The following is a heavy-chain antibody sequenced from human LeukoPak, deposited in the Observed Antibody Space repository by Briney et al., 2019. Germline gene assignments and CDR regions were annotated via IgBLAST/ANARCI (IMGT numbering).Heavy chain of an antibody. CDR1: GFTFSSYA. CDR2: ISGSGGST. V-gene: IGHV3-23*01. CDR3: AKETRYLYDSSGYPYYFDY. Sequence: KTGGSLRLSCAASGFTFSSYAMSWVRQAPGKGLEWVSAISGSGGSTYYADSVKGRFTISRDNSKNTLYLQMNSLRAEDTAVYYCAKETRYLYDSSGYPYYFDYWGQGTLVTVSS. D-gene: IGHD3-22*01. J-gene: IGHJ4*02.